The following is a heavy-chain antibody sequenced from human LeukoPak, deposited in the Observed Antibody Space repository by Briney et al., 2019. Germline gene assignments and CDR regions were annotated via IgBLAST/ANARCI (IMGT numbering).Heavy chain of an antibody. CDR1: GGTFSSYA. Sequence: VASVKVSCKASGGTFSSYAISWVRQAPGQGLEWMGGVIPIFGTANYAQKFQGRVTITADESTSTAYMELSSLRSEDTAVYYCATSYDSSGYYYGDGAFDIWGQGTMVTVSS. V-gene: IGHV1-69*01. D-gene: IGHD3-22*01. CDR3: ATSYDSSGYYYGDGAFDI. J-gene: IGHJ3*02. CDR2: VIPIFGTA.